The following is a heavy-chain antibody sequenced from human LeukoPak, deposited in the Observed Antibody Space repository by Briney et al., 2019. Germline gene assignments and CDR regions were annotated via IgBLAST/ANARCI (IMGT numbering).Heavy chain of an antibody. CDR2: ISYDGSNK. V-gene: IGHV3-30*18. CDR1: GFTFTNYG. Sequence: GGSLRLSCIASGFTFTNYGMHWVRQAPGKGLEWVAAISYDGSNKYYADSVKGRFSISRDNPQNTLYLQMNSLRVEDTAVYYCAKDSYGSGSYYPYYFDYWGQGTLVTVSS. CDR3: AKDSYGSGSYYPYYFDY. J-gene: IGHJ4*02. D-gene: IGHD3-10*01.